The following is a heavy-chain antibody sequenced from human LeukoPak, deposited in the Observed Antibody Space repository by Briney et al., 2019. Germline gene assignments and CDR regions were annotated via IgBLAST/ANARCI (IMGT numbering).Heavy chain of an antibody. D-gene: IGHD4-17*01. V-gene: IGHV1-8*01. J-gene: IGHJ4*02. CDR3: ARGGTYGDYLYYFDY. Sequence: ASVKVSCKASGYTFTSYDINWVRQATGQGLEWMGWMNPNSGNTGYAQKLQGRVTMTTDTSTSTAYMELRSLRSDDTAVYYCARGGTYGDYLYYFDYWGQGTLVTVSS. CDR2: MNPNSGNT. CDR1: GYTFTSYD.